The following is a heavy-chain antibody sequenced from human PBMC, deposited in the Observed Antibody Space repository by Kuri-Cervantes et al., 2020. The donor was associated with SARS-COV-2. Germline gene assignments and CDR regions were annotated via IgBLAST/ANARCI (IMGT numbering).Heavy chain of an antibody. CDR3: ARVGGITIFGVVIGYYYMDV. J-gene: IGHJ6*03. Sequence: ASVKVSCKASGYTFTGYYMHWVRQAPGQGLEWMGWINSNSGGTNYAQKFQGRVTMTRNTSISTAYMELSSLRSEDTAVYYCARVGGITIFGVVIGYYYMDVWGKGTTVTVSS. CDR1: GYTFTGYY. CDR2: INSNSGGT. V-gene: IGHV1-2*02. D-gene: IGHD3-3*01.